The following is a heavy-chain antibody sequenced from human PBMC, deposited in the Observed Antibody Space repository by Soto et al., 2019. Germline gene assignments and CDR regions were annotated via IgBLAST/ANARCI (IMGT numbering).Heavy chain of an antibody. D-gene: IGHD3-10*01. CDR1: GFSLSDYAVG. CDR2: VYWDDDI. J-gene: IGHJ4*02. Sequence: SGPTLVNPTQTLTLTCTFSGFSLSDYAVGVGWIRQPPGKALEWLALVYWDDDIRYKIFLKSRLAITKDTSKNQVVLTMTNMDPVDTGTYYCAHAAFGEFVGSFGYWGQGTMVTVSS. CDR3: AHAAFGEFVGSFGY. V-gene: IGHV2-5*02.